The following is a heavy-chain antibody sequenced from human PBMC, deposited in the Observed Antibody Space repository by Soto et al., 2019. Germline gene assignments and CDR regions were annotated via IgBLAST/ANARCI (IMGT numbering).Heavy chain of an antibody. J-gene: IGHJ1*01. D-gene: IGHD1-26*01. CDR3: ARDNSGRYYAHLQH. Sequence: QVQLVQSGAEVKKPGSSVKVSCKASGGTFSSYAISWVRQAPGQGLEWMGGIIPIFGTANYAQKFQGRVKTTADESTSRAYMELSSLRSEDTAVYYCARDNSGRYYAHLQHWGQGTLVTGSS. CDR2: IIPIFGTA. V-gene: IGHV1-69*12. CDR1: GGTFSSYA.